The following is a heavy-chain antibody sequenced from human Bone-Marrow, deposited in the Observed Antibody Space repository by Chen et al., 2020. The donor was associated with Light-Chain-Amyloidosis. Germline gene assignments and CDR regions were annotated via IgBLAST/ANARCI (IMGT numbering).Heavy chain of an antibody. Sequence: QVQLQESGPGLVKPSGTLSLTCAVSGGSLCTTNWWSWVRQPPGKGLEWIGEIYHSGSTNYNPSLKSRVTISVDKSKNQFSLRLTSVTAADTAVYYCARDAGYGGKMNYWGQGTLVTVSS. CDR2: IYHSGST. CDR3: ARDAGYGGKMNY. J-gene: IGHJ4*02. D-gene: IGHD4-17*01. CDR1: GGSLCTTNW. V-gene: IGHV4-4*02.